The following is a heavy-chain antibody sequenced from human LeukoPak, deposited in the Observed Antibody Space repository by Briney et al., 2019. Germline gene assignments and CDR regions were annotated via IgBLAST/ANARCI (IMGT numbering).Heavy chain of an antibody. CDR3: ARQNFIVVVPAARVFDY. Sequence: SETLSLTCTVSGGSISSSSYYWGWIRQPPGKGLEWIGSIYYSGSTYYNPSLKSRVTISVDTSKNQFSLKLSSVTAADTAVYYCARQNFIVVVPAARVFDYWGQGTLVTVSS. CDR1: GGSISSSSYY. D-gene: IGHD2-2*01. J-gene: IGHJ4*02. V-gene: IGHV4-39*01. CDR2: IYYSGST.